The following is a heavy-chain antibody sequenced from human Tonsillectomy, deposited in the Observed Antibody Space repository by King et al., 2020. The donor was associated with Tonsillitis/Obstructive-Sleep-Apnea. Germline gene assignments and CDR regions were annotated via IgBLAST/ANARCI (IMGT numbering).Heavy chain of an antibody. CDR3: AGDGGVGEGDV. J-gene: IGHJ6*04. V-gene: IGHV3-7*01. Sequence: VQLVESGGGLVQPGGSLRLSCAASRFTFSDSWMSWVRQAPGKGPEWVANIKQDGSEKYYVDSVRGRFTISRDNAKNSLYLQMNSLRAEDTAVYYCAGDGGVGEGDVWGTGTTVTVSS. CDR2: IKQDGSEK. D-gene: IGHD3-16*01. CDR1: RFTFSDSW.